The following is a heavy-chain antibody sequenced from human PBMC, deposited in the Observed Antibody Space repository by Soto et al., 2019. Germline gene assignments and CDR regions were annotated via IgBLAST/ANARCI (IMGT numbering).Heavy chain of an antibody. J-gene: IGHJ4*02. CDR2: IIPIFGTA. CDR3: ATSILRFLEWSSGDY. Sequence: SVKVSCKASGGTFSSYAISWVRQAPGQGLEWMGGIIPIFGTANYAQKFQGRVTITADESTSTAYMELSSLRSEDTAVYYCATSILRFLEWSSGDYWGRGTLVTVSS. D-gene: IGHD3-3*01. V-gene: IGHV1-69*13. CDR1: GGTFSSYA.